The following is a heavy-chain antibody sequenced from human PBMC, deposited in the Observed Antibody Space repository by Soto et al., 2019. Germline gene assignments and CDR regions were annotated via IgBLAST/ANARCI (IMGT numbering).Heavy chain of an antibody. CDR2: ISGSGGST. D-gene: IGHD1-26*01. J-gene: IGHJ6*02. Sequence: GGSLRLSCAASGFTFSSYAMSWVRQAPGKGLEWVSAISGSGGSTYYADSVKGRFTISRDNSKNTLYLQMNSLRAEDTAVYYCAKGLEVGATTVEYYYYGMDVWGQGTTVTVSS. CDR3: AKGLEVGATTVEYYYYGMDV. V-gene: IGHV3-23*01. CDR1: GFTFSSYA.